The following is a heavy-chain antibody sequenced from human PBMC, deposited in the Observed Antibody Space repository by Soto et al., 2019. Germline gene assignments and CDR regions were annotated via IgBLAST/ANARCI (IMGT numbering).Heavy chain of an antibody. D-gene: IGHD6-13*01. Sequence: SQTLSLTCAISGDSVSSNSAAWNWIRQSPSRGLEWLGRTYYRSKWYNDYAVSVKSRITINPDTSKNQFSLQLNSVTPEDTAVYYCARDLGIAAAGNYYYGMDVWGQGTTVTVSS. CDR3: ARDLGIAAAGNYYYGMDV. J-gene: IGHJ6*02. CDR1: GDSVSSNSAA. V-gene: IGHV6-1*01. CDR2: TYYRSKWYN.